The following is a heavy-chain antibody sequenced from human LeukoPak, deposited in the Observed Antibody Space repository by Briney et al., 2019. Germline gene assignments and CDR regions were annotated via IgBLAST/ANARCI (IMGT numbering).Heavy chain of an antibody. CDR1: GFTFSVYA. D-gene: IGHD3-9*01. CDR2: ISYDGSNE. Sequence: PGGCLRLSCEASGFTFSVYAMHWVRRAPGKGLEWVAFISYDGSNESYEDSVKGRFTISRDNSKNTMYLQMNSLRAEDSAVYYCARGHYDILTASYKWTPDYWGQGILVTVSS. CDR3: ARGHYDILTASYKWTPDY. V-gene: IGHV3-30*04. J-gene: IGHJ4*02.